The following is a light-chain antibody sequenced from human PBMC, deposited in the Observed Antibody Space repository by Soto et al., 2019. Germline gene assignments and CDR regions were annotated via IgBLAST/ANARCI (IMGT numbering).Light chain of an antibody. V-gene: IGKV3-20*01. CDR1: QSVSSSY. CDR3: QQYGSSPPWT. Sequence: EVVLTQSPDTLSLSPGEGATLSCRASQSVSSSYLAWYQQKPGQAPRLLIYDASSRATGIPDRFSGSGSGTDFTLTISRLEPEDFAVYYCQQYGSSPPWTFGQGTKVDIK. J-gene: IGKJ1*01. CDR2: DAS.